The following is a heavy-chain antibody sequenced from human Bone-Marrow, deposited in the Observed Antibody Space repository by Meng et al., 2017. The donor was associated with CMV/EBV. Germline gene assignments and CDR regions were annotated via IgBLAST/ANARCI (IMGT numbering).Heavy chain of an antibody. CDR1: GLTFSTQT. Sequence: GESLKISCPASGLTFSTQTMSWVRQAPGKGLEWVSAISYSGTTTYYADSVKGRFTVSRDNSKNTLYLQMNSLRADDTAVYYCVKGGLSTLPRAFDIWGQGTLVTVSS. J-gene: IGHJ3*02. V-gene: IGHV3-23*01. CDR3: VKGGLSTLPRAFDI. D-gene: IGHD2/OR15-2a*01. CDR2: ISYSGTTT.